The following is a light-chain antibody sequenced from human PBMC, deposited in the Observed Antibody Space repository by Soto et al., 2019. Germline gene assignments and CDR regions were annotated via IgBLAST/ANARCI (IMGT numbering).Light chain of an antibody. CDR1: SXDVGGYNY. Sequence: QSVLTQPASVSGSPGQSITISCTGTSXDVGGYNYVSWYQQYPGKDPKLMIHEVSHRPSGVSDRFSGSKSGNTASLTISGLQAEDEAEYYCRSYTNRDTHVFGSGTKVTVL. CDR2: EVS. J-gene: IGLJ1*01. V-gene: IGLV2-14*01. CDR3: RSYTNRDTHV.